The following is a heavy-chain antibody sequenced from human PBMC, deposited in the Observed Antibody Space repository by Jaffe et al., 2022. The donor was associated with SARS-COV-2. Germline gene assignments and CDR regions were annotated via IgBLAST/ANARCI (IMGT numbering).Heavy chain of an antibody. CDR1: GFTFSSYA. J-gene: IGHJ5*02. Sequence: QVQLVESGGGVVQPGRSLRLSCAASGFTFSSYAMHWVRQAPGKGLEWVAVISYDGSNKYYADSVKGRFTISRDNSKNTLYLQMNSLRAEDTAVYYCARDRGIAAAGGPWGQGTLVTVSS. CDR3: ARDRGIAAAGGP. V-gene: IGHV3-30*04. CDR2: ISYDGSNK. D-gene: IGHD6-13*01.